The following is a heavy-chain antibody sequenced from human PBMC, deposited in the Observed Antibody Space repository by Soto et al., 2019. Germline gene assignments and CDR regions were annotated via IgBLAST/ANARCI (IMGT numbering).Heavy chain of an antibody. J-gene: IGHJ5*02. Sequence: GGSLRLSCAASGFTFSSYWMSWVRQAPGKGLEWVANIKQDGSEKYYVDSVKGRFTISIDNAKNSLYLQMNSLRAEDTAVYYCARCSEGATSWFDPWGQGTLVTVSS. CDR2: IKQDGSEK. D-gene: IGHD1-26*01. CDR1: GFTFSSYW. CDR3: ARCSEGATSWFDP. V-gene: IGHV3-7*03.